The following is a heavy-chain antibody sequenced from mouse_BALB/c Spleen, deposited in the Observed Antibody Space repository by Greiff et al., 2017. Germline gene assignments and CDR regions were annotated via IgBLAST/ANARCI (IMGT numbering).Heavy chain of an antibody. V-gene: IGHV6-6*02. CDR3: TRGEGDYFDY. Sequence: EVKVVESGGGLVQPGGSMKLSCVASGFTFSNYWMNWVRQSPEKGLEWVAEIRLKSNNYATHYAESVKGRFTISRDDSKSSVYLQMNNLRAEDTGIYYCTRGEGDYFDYWGQGTTLTVSS. J-gene: IGHJ2*01. CDR1: GFTFSNYW. CDR2: IRLKSNNYAT.